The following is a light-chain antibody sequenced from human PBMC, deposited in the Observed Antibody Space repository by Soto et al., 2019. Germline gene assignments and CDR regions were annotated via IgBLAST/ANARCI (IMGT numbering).Light chain of an antibody. Sequence: QSALTQPPSVSAAPGQRVTIFCSGSSSTIGNNYVSWYQQLPGTAPILLIYDNYYRPSGIPDRFSGSKSGTSATLVISGLQTGDEADYYCGTWDSNLDNGVVFGGGTKLTVL. J-gene: IGLJ2*01. CDR2: DNY. V-gene: IGLV1-51*01. CDR1: SSTIGNNY. CDR3: GTWDSNLDNGVV.